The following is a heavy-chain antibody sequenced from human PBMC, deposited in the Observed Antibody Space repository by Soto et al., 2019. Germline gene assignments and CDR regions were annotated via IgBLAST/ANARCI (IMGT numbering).Heavy chain of an antibody. Sequence: QVQLVESGGGVVQPRRSLRLSCAASGFTFSSYAMHWVRQAPGKGLEWVAVISYDGSNKYYADSVKGRFTISRDNSKNTLYLQMNSLRAEDTAVYYCARTVDWGPGTLVTVSS. J-gene: IGHJ4*02. CDR3: ARTVD. CDR2: ISYDGSNK. V-gene: IGHV3-30-3*01. CDR1: GFTFSSYA.